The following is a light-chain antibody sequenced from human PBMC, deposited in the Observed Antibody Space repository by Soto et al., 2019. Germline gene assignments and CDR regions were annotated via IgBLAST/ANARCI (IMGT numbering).Light chain of an antibody. Sequence: AIQLTQSPSSLSASVGDRVTITCRASQGINSALAWYQKKPGKATKVLIYGASNLESGVQSRFSGSGYGTDFTLTISSLQPEDFAIFYCQQFNSYPTFGGGTKVEIK. V-gene: IGKV1-13*02. CDR2: GAS. CDR1: QGINSA. J-gene: IGKJ4*02. CDR3: QQFNSYPT.